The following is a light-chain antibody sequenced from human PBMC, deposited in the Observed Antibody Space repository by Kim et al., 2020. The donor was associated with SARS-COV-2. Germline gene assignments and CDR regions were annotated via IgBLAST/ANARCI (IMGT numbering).Light chain of an antibody. V-gene: IGKV3-20*01. Sequence: SPGERATLSCRASQSVSSTYLAWYQQKPGQAPRLLIYGASSRATGIPDRFSGSGSGTDFTLTISRLEPEDFAVYYCQQYDGSPRTFGQGTKVDIK. J-gene: IGKJ1*01. CDR2: GAS. CDR3: QQYDGSPRT. CDR1: QSVSSTY.